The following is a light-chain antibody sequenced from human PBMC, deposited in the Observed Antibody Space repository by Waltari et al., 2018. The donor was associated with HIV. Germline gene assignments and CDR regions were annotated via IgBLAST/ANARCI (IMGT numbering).Light chain of an antibody. CDR1: QSISSY. CDR3: QQSYSTPRT. V-gene: IGKV1-39*01. Sequence: DIQMTQSPSSLSASVGDRVTITCRASQSISSYLNWYQQKPGKAPKLLIYAASSLQSWVPSRFSGSGSGTDFTLTISSLQPEDFATYYCQQSYSTPRTVGPGTKVDIK. J-gene: IGKJ3*01. CDR2: AAS.